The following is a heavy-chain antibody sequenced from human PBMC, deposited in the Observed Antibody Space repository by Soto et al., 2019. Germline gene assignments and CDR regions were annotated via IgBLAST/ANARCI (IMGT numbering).Heavy chain of an antibody. J-gene: IGHJ6*02. D-gene: IGHD3-22*01. CDR3: AGSGYYHNSVMDV. CDR1: GGSISSGGYS. CDR2: IYHSGST. V-gene: IGHV4-30-2*01. Sequence: QLQLQQSGSGLVKPSQTLSLTCAVSGGSISSGGYSWSWIRQPPGKGLEWIGNIYHSGSTYYNPSLKNRVTISVDRSKNQFSLTLSSVTTAVRDVYYCAGSGYYHNSVMDVWGQGTTVTVSS.